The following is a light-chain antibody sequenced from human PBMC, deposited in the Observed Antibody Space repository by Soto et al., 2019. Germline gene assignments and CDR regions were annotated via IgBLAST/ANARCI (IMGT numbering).Light chain of an antibody. CDR1: TGAVTSNHH. J-gene: IGLJ2*01. CDR3: LLSYNAARV. CDR2: DTS. Sequence: QAVVTQEPSLTVSPRVTVTLTCGSSTGAVTSNHHPYWFQQKAGQAPRTLIYDTSNKHSWTPARFSGSLLGDKAALTLSGAQPEDEAQYYCLLSYNAARVFGGGTKLTVL. V-gene: IGLV7-46*01.